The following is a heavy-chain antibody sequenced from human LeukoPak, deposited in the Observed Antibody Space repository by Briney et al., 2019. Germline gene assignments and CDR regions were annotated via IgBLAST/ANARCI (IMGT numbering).Heavy chain of an antibody. CDR3: AGGGRVVPAAVGRRASGAEDY. D-gene: IGHD2-2*01. J-gene: IGHJ4*02. CDR2: INPNSGGT. Sequence: GASVKVSCKASGYTFTSYYMHWVRQAPGQGLEWMGWINPNSGGTNYAQKFQGRVTMTRDTSISTAYMELSRLRSDDTAVYYCAGGGRVVPAAVGRRASGAEDYWGQGTLVTVSS. V-gene: IGHV1-2*02. CDR1: GYTFTSYY.